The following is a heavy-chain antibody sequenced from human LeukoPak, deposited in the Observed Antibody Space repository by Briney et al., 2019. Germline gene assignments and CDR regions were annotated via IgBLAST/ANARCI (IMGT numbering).Heavy chain of an antibody. V-gene: IGHV4-34*01. D-gene: IGHD6-19*01. J-gene: IGHJ4*02. CDR1: GGSLSSYY. CDR3: TYTGWYKVPDY. CDR2: ITHSGST. Sequence: PSETLSLTCAVYGGSLSSYYCSWIRQPPGKGPEWIGHITHSGSTNYNPSLKNRVTVSVDASKNQFSLKLSSVTAADTAVYYCTYTGWYKVPDYWGQGTLVTVSS.